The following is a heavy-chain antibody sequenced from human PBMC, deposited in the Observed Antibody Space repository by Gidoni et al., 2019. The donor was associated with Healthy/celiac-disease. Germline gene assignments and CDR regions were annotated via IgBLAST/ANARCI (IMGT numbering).Heavy chain of an antibody. D-gene: IGHD3-22*01. Sequence: QLPLQESGPGLVKPSETLSLTCTVSGGSIRSTRYYWGWIRQPPGKGLEWIGSIYYSGSTYYNPSLKSRVTISVDTSKNQFSLKLSSVTAADTAVYYCARPQAEDDSTEGNWFDPWGQGTLVTVSS. CDR2: IYYSGST. CDR1: GGSIRSTRYY. V-gene: IGHV4-39*01. J-gene: IGHJ5*02. CDR3: ARPQAEDDSTEGNWFDP.